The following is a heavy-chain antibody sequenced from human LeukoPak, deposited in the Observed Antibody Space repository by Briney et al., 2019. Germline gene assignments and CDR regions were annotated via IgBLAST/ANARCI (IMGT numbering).Heavy chain of an antibody. V-gene: IGHV3-7*01. D-gene: IGHD1-26*01. Sequence: GGSLRLSGAASGFTFSNYWMSWVRQAPGKGLEWVANIKQDGSERYYVDSVKGRFTISRDNAKNSLSLQMNSLRVEDTAVYYCARNREYYYYMDVWGKGTTVTVSS. CDR3: ARNREYYYYMDV. CDR1: GFTFSNYW. J-gene: IGHJ6*03. CDR2: IKQDGSER.